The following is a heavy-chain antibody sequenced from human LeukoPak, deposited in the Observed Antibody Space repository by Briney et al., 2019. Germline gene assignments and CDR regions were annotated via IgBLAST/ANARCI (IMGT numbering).Heavy chain of an antibody. CDR1: GYTFTGYY. V-gene: IGHV1-2*02. J-gene: IGHJ4*02. D-gene: IGHD1-26*01. Sequence: ASVKVSCRASGYTFTGYYMHWVRQAPGQGLEWMGWSNPNSGGTNYAQKFQGRVTMTRDTSISTAYMELSRLRSDDTAVYYCAREKAGARDFDYWGQGTLVTVSS. CDR3: AREKAGARDFDY. CDR2: SNPNSGGT.